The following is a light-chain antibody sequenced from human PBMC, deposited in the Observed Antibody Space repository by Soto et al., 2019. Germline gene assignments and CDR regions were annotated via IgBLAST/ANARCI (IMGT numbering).Light chain of an antibody. CDR2: DTT. Sequence: QAVVTQEPSLTVSPGGTVTLTCGSSTGAVTNGHYPYWFQQKPGQAPRTLIYDTTNRHSWTPARFSGSLLGGKAALTLSGAHPEDEAEYYCLLSYNGPSVFGPGTKPTVL. J-gene: IGLJ1*01. CDR1: TGAVTNGHY. CDR3: LLSYNGPSV. V-gene: IGLV7-46*01.